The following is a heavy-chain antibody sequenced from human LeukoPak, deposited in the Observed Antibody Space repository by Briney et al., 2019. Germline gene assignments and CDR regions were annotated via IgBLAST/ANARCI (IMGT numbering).Heavy chain of an antibody. CDR2: ISSSGGYT. CDR3: AREGAWYVSGSYSGYFYGMDV. Sequence: GGSLRLSCAASGFTFSSYAMSWVRQAPGKGLDWVSSISSSGGYTYYADSVKGRFTISRDNAKNSLYLQMNSLRAEDTAVYYCAREGAWYVSGSYSGYFYGMDVWGQGTTVTVSS. D-gene: IGHD3-10*01. V-gene: IGHV3-21*01. J-gene: IGHJ6*02. CDR1: GFTFSSYA.